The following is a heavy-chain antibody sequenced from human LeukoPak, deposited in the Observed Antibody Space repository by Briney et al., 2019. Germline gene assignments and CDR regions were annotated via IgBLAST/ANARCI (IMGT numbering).Heavy chain of an antibody. Sequence: SETLSLTCTVSGGSISSYYWSWIRQPPGKGLEWIGYIQYSGSTNYNPSLKSRVTISVDTSKNQFSLKLSSVTAADTAVYYCARSILGIRFDPWGQGTLVTVSS. CDR3: ARSILGIRFDP. CDR1: GGSISSYY. D-gene: IGHD7-27*01. J-gene: IGHJ5*02. CDR2: IQYSGST. V-gene: IGHV4-59*01.